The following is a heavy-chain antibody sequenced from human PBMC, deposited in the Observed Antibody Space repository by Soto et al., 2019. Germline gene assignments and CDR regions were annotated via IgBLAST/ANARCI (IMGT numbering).Heavy chain of an antibody. D-gene: IGHD4-17*01. CDR1: GGTFSSYT. Sequence: QVQLVQSGAAVKKPGSSLKVSCKASGGTFSSYTISWVRQAPGQGLEWMGRIIPILGIANYAQKFQGRVTITADKSTSTAYMELSSLRSEDTAVYYCARDPPMTTVTNDDYWGQGTLVTVSS. CDR2: IIPILGIA. J-gene: IGHJ4*02. V-gene: IGHV1-69*08. CDR3: ARDPPMTTVTNDDY.